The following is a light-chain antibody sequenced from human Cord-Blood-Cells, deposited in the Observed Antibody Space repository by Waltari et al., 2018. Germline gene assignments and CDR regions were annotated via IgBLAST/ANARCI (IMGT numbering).Light chain of an antibody. Sequence: PVQRVTISCTGSSSNIGAGYDVHWYQQLPGTAPKLLIYGNSNRPSGVPDRFSGSKSGTSASLAITGLQAEDEADYYCQSYDSSLSGSVFGGGTKLTVL. CDR2: GNS. V-gene: IGLV1-40*01. J-gene: IGLJ2*01. CDR3: QSYDSSLSGSV. CDR1: SSNIGAGYD.